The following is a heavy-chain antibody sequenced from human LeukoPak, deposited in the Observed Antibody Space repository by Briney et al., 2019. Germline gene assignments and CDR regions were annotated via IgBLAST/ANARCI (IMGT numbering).Heavy chain of an antibody. J-gene: IGHJ4*02. Sequence: ASVKVSCKVSGYTLTELSMHWVRQAPGKGLEWRGGFDPEDGETIYAQKFQGRVTMTEDTSTDTAYMELSSLRSEDTAVYYCATPSTYYYDSSGYYKYWGQGTLVTVSS. CDR3: ATPSTYYYDSSGYYKY. CDR2: FDPEDGET. D-gene: IGHD3-22*01. CDR1: GYTLTELS. V-gene: IGHV1-24*01.